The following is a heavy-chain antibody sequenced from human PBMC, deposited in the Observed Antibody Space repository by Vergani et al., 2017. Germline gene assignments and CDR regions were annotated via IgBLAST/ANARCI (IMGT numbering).Heavy chain of an antibody. CDR1: GYSISSGYY. CDR2: IYHSGST. CDR3: ARPGSSSWYQVSWYFDL. V-gene: IGHV4-38-2*01. D-gene: IGHD6-13*01. J-gene: IGHJ2*01. Sequence: QVQLQESGPGLVKPSETLSLTYAVSGYSISSGYYWGWIRQPPGKGLEWIGSIYHSGSTYYNPSLKSRVTISVDTSKNQFSLKLSSVTAADTAVYYCARPGSSSWYQVSWYFDLWGRGTLVTVSS.